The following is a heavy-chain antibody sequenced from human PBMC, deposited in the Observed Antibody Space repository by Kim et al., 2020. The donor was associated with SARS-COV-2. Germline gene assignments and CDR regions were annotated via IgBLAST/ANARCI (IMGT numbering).Heavy chain of an antibody. CDR3: ARASYYDILTGAIDY. D-gene: IGHD3-9*01. V-gene: IGHV4-39*01. CDR2: IYYSGST. Sequence: SETLSLTCTVSGGSISSSSYYWGWIRQPPGKGLEWIGSIYYSGSTYYNPSLKSRVTISVDTSKNQFSLKLSSVTAADTAVYYCARASYYDILTGAIDYWGQGTLVTVSS. CDR1: GGSISSSSYY. J-gene: IGHJ4*02.